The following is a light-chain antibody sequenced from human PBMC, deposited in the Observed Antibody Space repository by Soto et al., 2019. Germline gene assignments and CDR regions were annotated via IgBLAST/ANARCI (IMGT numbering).Light chain of an antibody. Sequence: SVLTQPASVSGSPGQSITISCAGTSSDVGAYNLVSWYQQHPGKAPKLMIYDVNTRPSGVSDRFSGSKSGNTASLTISGLQAEDEADYYCSSYTSSSTYVFGTGTKVTVL. CDR3: SSYTSSSTYV. CDR1: SSDVGAYNL. V-gene: IGLV2-14*03. J-gene: IGLJ1*01. CDR2: DVN.